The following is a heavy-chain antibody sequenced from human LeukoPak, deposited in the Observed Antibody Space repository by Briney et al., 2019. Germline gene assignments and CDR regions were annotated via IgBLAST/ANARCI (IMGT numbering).Heavy chain of an antibody. CDR3: AHGLRLLWFGESPYYFDY. D-gene: IGHD3-10*01. J-gene: IGHJ4*02. V-gene: IGHV2-5*01. Sequence: SGPTLVKPTQTLTLTCTFSGFSLSTSGVGVGWIRQPPGKALEWLALIYWNDDKRYSPSLKSRLTITKDTSKNQVVLTMTNMDPVDTATYYCAHGLRLLWFGESPYYFDYWGQGTLVTVSS. CDR2: IYWNDDK. CDR1: GFSLSTSGVG.